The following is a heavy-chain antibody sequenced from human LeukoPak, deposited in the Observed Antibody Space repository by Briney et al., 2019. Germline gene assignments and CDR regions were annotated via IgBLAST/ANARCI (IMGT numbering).Heavy chain of an antibody. D-gene: IGHD3-3*01. Sequence: ASVKVSCKASGYTFTSYAMHWVRQAPGQRLEWMGWINAGNGNTKYSQKFQGRVTITRDTSASTAYMELGSLRSEDTAVYYCARGQNVDYDFWSGYRDYYGMDVWGQGTTVTVSS. CDR3: ARGQNVDYDFWSGYRDYYGMDV. V-gene: IGHV1-3*01. CDR2: INAGNGNT. CDR1: GYTFTSYA. J-gene: IGHJ6*02.